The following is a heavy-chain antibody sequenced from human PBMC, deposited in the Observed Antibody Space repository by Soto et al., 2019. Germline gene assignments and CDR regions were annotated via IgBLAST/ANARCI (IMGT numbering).Heavy chain of an antibody. CDR3: AKERHPDGIWTFDF. V-gene: IGHV3-23*01. J-gene: IGHJ4*02. CDR2: ILGSNTGT. CDR1: GFTFGTYT. Sequence: EVQLLESGGHLVQPGGSLRLSCAASGFTFGTYTMNWVRQAPGKGLEWVSAILGSNTGTYYADSVKGRFTIYRDNSKNILFLQMKRLRAEDTAIYYCAKERHPDGIWTFDFWGQGTLVNVSS. D-gene: IGHD3-9*01.